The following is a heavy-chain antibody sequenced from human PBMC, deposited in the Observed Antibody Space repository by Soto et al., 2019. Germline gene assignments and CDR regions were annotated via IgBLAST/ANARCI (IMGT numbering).Heavy chain of an antibody. J-gene: IGHJ5*02. D-gene: IGHD6-13*01. CDR1: GFTFSSYW. CDR2: IKQDGSEE. CDR3: ARDRLISAAGTRWFDP. V-gene: IGHV3-7*01. Sequence: GGSLRLSCAASGFTFSSYWMSWVRPAPGKGLEWVANIKQDGSEEYYVYSVKGRFTISRDNDTNSLDLQMNSLRDEDAGVYYCARDRLISAAGTRWFDPWGQGTLVTVSS.